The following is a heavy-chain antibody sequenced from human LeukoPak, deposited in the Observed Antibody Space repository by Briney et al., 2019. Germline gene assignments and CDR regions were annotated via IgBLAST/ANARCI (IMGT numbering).Heavy chain of an antibody. CDR2: MNPNSGNT. CDR3: ARAGGFNVLRYFDWPSSRAFDI. Sequence: GASVKVSCKASGYTFTSYDINWVRQATGQGLEWMGWMNPNSGNTGYAQKFQGRVTMTRNTSISTAYMELSSLRSDDTAVYYCARAGGFNVLRYFDWPSSRAFDIWGQGTMVTVSS. D-gene: IGHD3-9*01. V-gene: IGHV1-8*01. CDR1: GYTFTSYD. J-gene: IGHJ3*02.